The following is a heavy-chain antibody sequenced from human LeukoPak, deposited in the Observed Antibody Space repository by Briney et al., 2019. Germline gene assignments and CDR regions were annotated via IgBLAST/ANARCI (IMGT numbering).Heavy chain of an antibody. V-gene: IGHV4-4*07. Sequence: SETLSLTCTVSGGSISSYYWSWIRQPAGKGLEWIGRIYTSGSTNYNPSLKSRVTMSVDTSKNQFSLKLSSVTAADTAVYYSARDRSYNWNYWFDPWGQGTLVTVSS. CDR1: GGSISSYY. D-gene: IGHD1-7*01. CDR3: ARDRSYNWNYWFDP. J-gene: IGHJ5*02. CDR2: IYTSGST.